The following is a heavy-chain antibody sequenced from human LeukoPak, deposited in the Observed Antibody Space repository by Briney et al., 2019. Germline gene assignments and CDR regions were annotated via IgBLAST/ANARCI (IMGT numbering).Heavy chain of an antibody. CDR2: INAGNGNT. D-gene: IGHD5-18*01. Sequence: ASVKVSCKASGYTFTSYAMHWVRQAPGQRLEWMGWINAGNGNTKYSQKFQGRVTITADESTSTAYMELSSLRSEDTAVYYCARASSRYSYGSSLFDYWGQGTLVTVSS. J-gene: IGHJ4*02. V-gene: IGHV1-3*01. CDR1: GYTFTSYA. CDR3: ARASSRYSYGSSLFDY.